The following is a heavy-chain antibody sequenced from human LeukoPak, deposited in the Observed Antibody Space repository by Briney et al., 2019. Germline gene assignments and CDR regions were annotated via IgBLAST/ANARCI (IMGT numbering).Heavy chain of an antibody. Sequence: GGSLRLSCAAPGFTFSSHGMHWFRQAPGKGLEWVAFIRYDGSNKYYADSVKGRFTISRDNSKNTLYLQMNGLRAEDTAVYYCATAYGDYPFDYWGQGTLVTVSS. CDR2: IRYDGSNK. CDR1: GFTFSSHG. D-gene: IGHD4-17*01. CDR3: ATAYGDYPFDY. V-gene: IGHV3-30*02. J-gene: IGHJ4*02.